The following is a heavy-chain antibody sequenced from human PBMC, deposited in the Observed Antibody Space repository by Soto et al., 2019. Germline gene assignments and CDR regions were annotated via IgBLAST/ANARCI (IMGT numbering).Heavy chain of an antibody. D-gene: IGHD2-15*01. CDR2: ISGSGGST. CDR3: AKILSDIVVVVAVYYYYYGMDV. CDR1: GFTFSSYA. J-gene: IGHJ6*02. V-gene: IGHV3-23*01. Sequence: GGSLRLSCAASGFTFSSYAMSWVRQAPGKGLEWVSAISGSGGSTYYADSVKGRFTISRDNSKNTLYLQMNSLRAEDTAVYYCAKILSDIVVVVAVYYYYYGMDVWGRGTTVTVSS.